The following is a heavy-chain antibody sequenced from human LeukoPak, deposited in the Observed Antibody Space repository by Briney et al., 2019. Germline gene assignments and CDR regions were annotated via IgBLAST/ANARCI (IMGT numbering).Heavy chain of an antibody. J-gene: IGHJ4*02. CDR1: GGSISSGDYY. CDR3: ARTNYYDSSGPKHYFDQ. D-gene: IGHD3-22*01. Sequence: SETLSLTCTVSGGSISSGDYYWSWIRQPPGKGLECIGYIYYSGSTYYNPSLKSRVTISVDTSKNQFSLKLSSVTAADTAVYYCARTNYYDSSGPKHYFDQWGQGTLVTVSS. CDR2: IYYSGST. V-gene: IGHV4-30-4*01.